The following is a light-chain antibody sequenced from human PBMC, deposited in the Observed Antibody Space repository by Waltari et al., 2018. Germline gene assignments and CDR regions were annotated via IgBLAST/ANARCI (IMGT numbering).Light chain of an antibody. J-gene: IGLJ3*02. CDR1: SSAAGGYHY. V-gene: IGLV2-14*01. Sequence: SALTQPASVSGSPGQSITISCPGTSSAAGGYHYVSWYQQHPGKAPKLLIYEVSNRPSGVSNRFSGSKSGNTASLTISGLQAEDEADYYCSSYTSSSTLWVFGGGTKLTVL. CDR3: SSYTSSSTLWV. CDR2: EVS.